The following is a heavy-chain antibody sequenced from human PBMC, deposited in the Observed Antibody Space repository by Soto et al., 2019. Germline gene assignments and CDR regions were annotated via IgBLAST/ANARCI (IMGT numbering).Heavy chain of an antibody. CDR2: ISSSSIYI. J-gene: IGHJ3*02. V-gene: IGHV3-21*01. CDR1: GLTFMSYV. D-gene: IGHD2-15*01. CDR3: ARVVVKKSDFDI. Sequence: GGALILSCASSGLTFMSYVMNVVGQAPGKGLEWVSSISSSSIYIYYADSVKGRFTISRDNAKNPLYLQMNSLRAEDTAVYYCARVVVKKSDFDIWGPRTMVNVSS.